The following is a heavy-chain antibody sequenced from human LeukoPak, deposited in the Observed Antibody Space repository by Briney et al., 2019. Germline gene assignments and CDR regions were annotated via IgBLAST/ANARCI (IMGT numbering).Heavy chain of an antibody. CDR1: GFTVSRNY. V-gene: IGHV3-53*01. D-gene: IGHD6-13*01. Sequence: PGGSLRLSCAASGFTVSRNYMSGVRQARGKGLEWVTVIYSGGSTYYADSVKGRCTISRDNSKNTLYLQMNSLRAEDTAVYYCAGRQLVRLADAFDIWGQGTMVTVSS. CDR2: IYSGGST. CDR3: AGRQLVRLADAFDI. J-gene: IGHJ3*02.